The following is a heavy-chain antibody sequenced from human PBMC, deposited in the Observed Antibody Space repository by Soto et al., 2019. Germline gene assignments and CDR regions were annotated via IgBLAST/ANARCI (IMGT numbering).Heavy chain of an antibody. D-gene: IGHD2-2*01. CDR3: ARLHGYCISSSYHGHYAMDV. J-gene: IGHJ6*02. V-gene: IGHV4-39*01. Sequence: PSETVSLTCTVSSASISSSSYTWGWIRQPPGKGLEWIGSIYYSGSTYYNPSLNSRVTVSVDTSKNQFSLKVTSVTAADTAVYYCARLHGYCISSSYHGHYAMDVWGQGTTVTVSS. CDR2: IYYSGST. CDR1: SASISSSSYT.